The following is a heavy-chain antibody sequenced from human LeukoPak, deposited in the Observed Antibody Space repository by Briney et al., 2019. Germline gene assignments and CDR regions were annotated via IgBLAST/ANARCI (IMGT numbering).Heavy chain of an antibody. D-gene: IGHD2-2*01. CDR3: AKGYCSSTSCPGWGY. V-gene: IGHV3-23*01. CDR2: ISGSGGST. CDR1: GFTFSNYA. J-gene: IGHJ4*02. Sequence: GGSLRLSCAASGFTFSNYAMSWVRQAPGKGLEWVSAISGSGGSTYYADSVKGRFTISRDNSKNTLYLQMNSLRAEDTAVYYCAKGYCSSTSCPGWGYWGQGTLVTVSS.